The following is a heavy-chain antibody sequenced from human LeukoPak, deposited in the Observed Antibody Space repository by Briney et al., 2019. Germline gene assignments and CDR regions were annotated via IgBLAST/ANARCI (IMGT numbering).Heavy chain of an antibody. CDR3: ARELWDCVDP. V-gene: IGHV3-23*01. D-gene: IGHD1-26*01. CDR1: GFIFSNYG. CDR2: ISGSGDST. J-gene: IGHJ5*02. Sequence: QPGGSLRLSCAASGFIFSNYGMHWVRQAPGKGLEWVSAISGSGDSTYYADSVKGRFTISRDNAKNLLFLQMNSLRVEDTGLYYCARELWDCVDPWGQGTLVTVSS.